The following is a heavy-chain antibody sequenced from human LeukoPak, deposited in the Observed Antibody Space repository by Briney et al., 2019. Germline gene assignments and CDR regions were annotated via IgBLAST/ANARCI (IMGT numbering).Heavy chain of an antibody. CDR2: IYHSGST. Sequence: PSETLSLTCAVSGYSISSGYYWGWIRQPPGKGLEWIGSIYHSGSTYYNPSLKSRVTISVDTSKNQFSLKLSSVTAADTAVYYYARYDFWSGYYGYDAFDIWGQGTMVTVSS. CDR3: ARYDFWSGYYGYDAFDI. V-gene: IGHV4-38-2*01. CDR1: GYSISSGYY. J-gene: IGHJ3*02. D-gene: IGHD3-3*01.